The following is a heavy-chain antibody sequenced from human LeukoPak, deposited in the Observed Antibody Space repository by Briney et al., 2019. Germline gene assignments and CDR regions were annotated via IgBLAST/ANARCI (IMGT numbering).Heavy chain of an antibody. Sequence: GRSLRLSCAASGFTFSSYAMHWVRQAPGKGLEWVAVISYDGSNKYYADSVKGRFTISRDNSKNTLYLQMNSLRAEDTAVYYCAKGGSGRPPMYYFDYWGQGTLVTVSS. D-gene: IGHD6-19*01. CDR1: GFTFSSYA. J-gene: IGHJ4*02. V-gene: IGHV3-30-3*01. CDR3: AKGGSGRPPMYYFDY. CDR2: ISYDGSNK.